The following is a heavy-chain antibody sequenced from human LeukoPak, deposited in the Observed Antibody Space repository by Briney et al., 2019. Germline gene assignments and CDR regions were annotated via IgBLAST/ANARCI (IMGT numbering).Heavy chain of an antibody. CDR3: ARIGSYYDTLTGYYSYYFDY. V-gene: IGHV1-2*02. CDR2: INPNSGGT. Sequence: ASVKVSCKASGYTFTGYYMHWVRQAPGQGLEWMGWINPNSGGTNYAQKFQGRVTMTRDTSISTAYMELSRLRSDDTAVYYCARIGSYYDTLTGYYSYYFDYWGQGTLVTVSS. CDR1: GYTFTGYY. D-gene: IGHD3-9*01. J-gene: IGHJ4*02.